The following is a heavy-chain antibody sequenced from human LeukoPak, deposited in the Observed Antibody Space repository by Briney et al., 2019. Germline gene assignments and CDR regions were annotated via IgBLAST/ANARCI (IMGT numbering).Heavy chain of an antibody. V-gene: IGHV4-59*01. CDR2: IHYSGTT. CDR3: ARYTAMVAFHAHGFDI. D-gene: IGHD5-18*01. Sequence: LETLSLTCTVSGGSISSYYWSWIRQPPGKGLEWIGYIHYSGTTNYNPSLKSRVTMSVDTSKNQFSLKLRSVTTADTAVYYCARYTAMVAFHAHGFDIWGKGTMVTVSS. CDR1: GGSISSYY. J-gene: IGHJ3*02.